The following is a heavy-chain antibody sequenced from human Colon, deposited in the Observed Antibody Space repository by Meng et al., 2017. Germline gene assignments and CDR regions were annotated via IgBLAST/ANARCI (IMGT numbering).Heavy chain of an antibody. CDR2: IYSGGNT. CDR3: ARVSGSGYFRGYFDL. Sequence: HLVGTGGGLIQPGGSRTLSCSRSGFTVSSSYIGWVRQAPGKGLEWVSIIYSGGNTYYAGSVKGRFTVSRDSSNNTVDLQMTSLRAEDTAVYYCARVSGSGYFRGYFDLWGQGTLVTVSS. J-gene: IGHJ4*01. V-gene: IGHV3-53*02. D-gene: IGHD5-12*01. CDR1: GFTVSSSY.